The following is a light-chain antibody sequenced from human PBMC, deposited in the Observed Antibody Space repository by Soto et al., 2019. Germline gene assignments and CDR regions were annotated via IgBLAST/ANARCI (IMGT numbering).Light chain of an antibody. CDR1: SSNIGSNT. Sequence: QSVLTQPPSASGTPGQRVTISASGSSSNIGSNTVTWYQQLPGTAPKLLIYSTDERPSGVPDRFSGSKSGTSASLAISGLQSEDEADYYCATWDDSRNAYVFGPGTKVTV. V-gene: IGLV1-44*01. CDR3: ATWDDSRNAYV. CDR2: STD. J-gene: IGLJ1*01.